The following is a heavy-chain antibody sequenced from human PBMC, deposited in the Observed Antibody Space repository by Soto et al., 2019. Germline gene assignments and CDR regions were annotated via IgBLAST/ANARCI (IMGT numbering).Heavy chain of an antibody. V-gene: IGHV1-69*13. Sequence: SVKVSCKASGGTFSSYAISWVRQAPGQGLEWMGGIIPIFGTANYAQKFQGRVTITADESTSTAYMELSSLRSGDTAVYYCARVKLLENWLDPWGQGTLVTVSS. CDR3: ARVKLLENWLDP. J-gene: IGHJ5*02. CDR1: GGTFSSYA. D-gene: IGHD1-1*01. CDR2: IIPIFGTA.